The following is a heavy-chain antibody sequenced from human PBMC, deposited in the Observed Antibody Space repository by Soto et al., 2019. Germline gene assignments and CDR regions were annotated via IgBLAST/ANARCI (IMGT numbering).Heavy chain of an antibody. V-gene: IGHV3-23*01. D-gene: IGHD4-17*01. CDR3: AKDTYGDYSFDF. CDR2: ISGSGGST. CDR1: GFTFSSNA. Sequence: GGSLRLSCTASGFTFSSNAINWVRQAPGRGLEWVSSISGSGGSTYYADSVKGLFTISRDNSKSTLSLQMNSLRAEDTALYYCAKDTYGDYSFDFWGQGAQVTVSS. J-gene: IGHJ4*02.